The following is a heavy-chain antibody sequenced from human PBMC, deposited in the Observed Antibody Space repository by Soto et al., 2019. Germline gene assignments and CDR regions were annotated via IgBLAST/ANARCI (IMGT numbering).Heavy chain of an antibody. V-gene: IGHV3-30*18. J-gene: IGHJ4*02. CDR2: ISYDGSNK. CDR3: AKDAKRIAVAGTQVDY. D-gene: IGHD6-19*01. Sequence: GGSLRLSCAASGFTFSSYGMHWVRQAPGKGLEWVAVISYDGSNKYYADSAKGRFTISRDNSKNTLYLQMNSLRAEDTAVYYCAKDAKRIAVAGTQVDYWGQGTLVTVSS. CDR1: GFTFSSYG.